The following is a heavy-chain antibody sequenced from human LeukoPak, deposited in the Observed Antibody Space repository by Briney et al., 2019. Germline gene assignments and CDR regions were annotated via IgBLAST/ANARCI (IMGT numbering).Heavy chain of an antibody. V-gene: IGHV3-9*01. J-gene: IGHJ3*02. D-gene: IGHD4-11*01. CDR1: GFTFDDYA. Sequence: PGGSLRLSCAASGFTFDDYAMHWVRHAPGKGLEWVSGISWNSGSIGYADSVKGRFTISRDNAKNSLYLQMNSLRAEDTALYYCAKDIYPHYYSNYVNAFDIWGQGTMVTVSS. CDR3: AKDIYPHYYSNYVNAFDI. CDR2: ISWNSGSI.